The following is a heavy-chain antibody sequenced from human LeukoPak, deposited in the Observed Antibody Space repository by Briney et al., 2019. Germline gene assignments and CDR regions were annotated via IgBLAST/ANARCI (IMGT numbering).Heavy chain of an antibody. CDR2: IYYSGST. Sequence: MTSETLSLTCTVSGGSISSYYWSWVRQPPGKGLEWIGYIYYSGSTNYNPSLKSRVTISVDTFKNQFSLRLSSVTAADTAVYYCARGRSSMVRGYYYYYMDVWGKGTTVTISS. J-gene: IGHJ6*03. D-gene: IGHD3-10*01. V-gene: IGHV4-59*01. CDR1: GGSISSYY. CDR3: ARGRSSMVRGYYYYYMDV.